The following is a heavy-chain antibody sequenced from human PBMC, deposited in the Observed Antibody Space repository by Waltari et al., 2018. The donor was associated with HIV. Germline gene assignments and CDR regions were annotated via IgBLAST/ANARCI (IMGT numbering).Heavy chain of an antibody. V-gene: IGHV4-31*03. CDR2: MYYSGST. CDR3: ARDLVILQRRVFYGMDV. D-gene: IGHD3-16*01. Sequence: QVQLQESGPGLVKPSQTLSLTCTVSGGSISSDGSYWSWIRQHPGKGLEWIGYMYYSGSTFYNPSLKSRVTISVDTSKNQFSLKLSSVTAADTAVYYCARDLVILQRRVFYGMDVWGQGTTVTVSS. J-gene: IGHJ6*02. CDR1: GGSISSDGSY.